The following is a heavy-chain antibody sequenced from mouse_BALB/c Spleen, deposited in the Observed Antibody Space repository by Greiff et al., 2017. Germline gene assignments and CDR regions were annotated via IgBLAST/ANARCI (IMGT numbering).Heavy chain of an antibody. J-gene: IGHJ3*01. CDR1: GFTFTDYY. CDR2: IRNKANGYTT. CDR3: AREAWFAY. V-gene: IGHV7-3*02. Sequence: EVQLVESGGGLVQPGGSLRLSCATSGFTFTDYYMSWVRQPPGKALEWLGFIRNKANGYTTEYSASVKGRFTISRDNSQSILYLQMNTLRAEDSATYYCAREAWFAYWGQGTLVTVSA.